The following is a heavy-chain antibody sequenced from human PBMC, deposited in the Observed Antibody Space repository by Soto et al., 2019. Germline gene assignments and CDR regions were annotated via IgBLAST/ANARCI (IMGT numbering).Heavy chain of an antibody. J-gene: IGHJ5*02. Sequence: QLQLQESGPGLVKPSQTLSLTCTVSGGSISSGGYYWSWIRQHPGKGLEWIGYIYYSGSTYYNPSLKSRVTISVDTYKNQFPLKLSSVTAEDTAVYYCARHLRSRYPGGFDPWGQGTLVTVSS. D-gene: IGHD2-2*02. CDR1: GGSISSGGYY. V-gene: IGHV4-31*03. CDR2: IYYSGST. CDR3: ARHLRSRYPGGFDP.